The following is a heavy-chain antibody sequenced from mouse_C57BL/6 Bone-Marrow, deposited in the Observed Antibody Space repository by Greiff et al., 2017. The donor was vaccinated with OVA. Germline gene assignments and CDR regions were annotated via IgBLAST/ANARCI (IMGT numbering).Heavy chain of an antibody. Sequence: EVKVVESGGGLVKPGGSLKLSCAASGFTFSDYGMHWVRQAPEKGLEWVAYISSGSSTIYYADTVKGRFTISRDNAKNTLFLQMTSLRSEDTAMYYCARPLYYCGSSPAWFAYWGQGTLVTVSA. J-gene: IGHJ3*01. V-gene: IGHV5-17*01. CDR2: ISSGSSTI. CDR3: ARPLYYCGSSPAWFAY. CDR1: GFTFSDYG. D-gene: IGHD1-1*01.